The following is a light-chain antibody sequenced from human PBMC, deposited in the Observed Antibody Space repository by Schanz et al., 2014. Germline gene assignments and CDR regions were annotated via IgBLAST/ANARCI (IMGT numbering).Light chain of an antibody. CDR1: TSDVGGYNY. Sequence: QSALTQPRSVSGSPGQSVTISCAGTTSDVGGYNYVSWYQHHPGKVPKLIIYDVSKRPSGVPDRFSGSKSGNTASLTISGLQAEDEADYYCTSYTSTDADVVFGGGTKLTVL. CDR2: DVS. V-gene: IGLV2-11*01. J-gene: IGLJ2*01. CDR3: TSYTSTDADVV.